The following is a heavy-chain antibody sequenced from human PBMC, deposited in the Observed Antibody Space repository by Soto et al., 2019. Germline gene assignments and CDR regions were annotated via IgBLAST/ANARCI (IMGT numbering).Heavy chain of an antibody. J-gene: IGHJ4*02. Sequence: PGGSLRLSCATSGFTFNNYAMSWVRQAPVKGLEWVSTISGSGGSTYYADSVKGRFTISRDNSKNTLYLQMNSLRAEDTAVYYCAKGGHIVVVTAIDYWGRGTLVTVSS. CDR3: AKGGHIVVVTAIDY. V-gene: IGHV3-23*01. CDR2: ISGSGGST. CDR1: GFTFNNYA. D-gene: IGHD2-21*02.